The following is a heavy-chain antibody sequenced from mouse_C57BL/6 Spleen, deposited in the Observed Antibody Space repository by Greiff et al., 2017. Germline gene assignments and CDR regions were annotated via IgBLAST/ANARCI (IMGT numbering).Heavy chain of an antibody. V-gene: IGHV3-6*01. CDR2: ISYDGSN. D-gene: IGHD1-1*01. CDR3: AREDYYYGSSSAWFAY. CDR1: GYSITSGYY. Sequence: ESGPGLVKPSQSLSLTCSVTGYSITSGYYWNWIRQFPGNKLEWMGYISYDGSNNYNPSLKNRISITRDTSKNQFFLKLNSVTTEDTATYYCAREDYYYGSSSAWFAYWGQGTLVAVSA. J-gene: IGHJ3*01.